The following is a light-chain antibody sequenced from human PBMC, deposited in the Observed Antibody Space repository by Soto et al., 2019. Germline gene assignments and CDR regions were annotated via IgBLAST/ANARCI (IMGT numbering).Light chain of an antibody. CDR3: ETWASNSWV. CDR1: SGHSSYI. CDR2: LEGGGSY. Sequence: QSVLTQSSSASASLGSSVKLTCTLSSGHSSYIIAWHQQQPGKAPRYLMKLEGGGSYNKGGGVPVRFAGSSSVADRYLTISNLQFEDEADYYCETWASNSWVFGGGTKLTVL. V-gene: IGLV4-60*02. J-gene: IGLJ3*02.